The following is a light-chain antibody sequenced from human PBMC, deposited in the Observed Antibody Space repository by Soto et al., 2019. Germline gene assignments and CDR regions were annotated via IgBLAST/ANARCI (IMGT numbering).Light chain of an antibody. CDR3: QQYGSSPLYT. CDR2: AAS. CDR1: QSVSSSD. J-gene: IGKJ2*01. Sequence: EIVLTQSPGTLSLSPGDRATLSCRASQSVSSSDFAWYQQKAAQAPRLLIYAASSRATGIPDRFSGSGSVTDFTLTISRLEPEDFAVYYCQQYGSSPLYTFGQGTKLEI. V-gene: IGKV3-20*01.